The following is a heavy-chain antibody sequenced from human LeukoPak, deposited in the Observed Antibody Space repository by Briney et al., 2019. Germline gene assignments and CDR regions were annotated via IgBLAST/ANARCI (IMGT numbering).Heavy chain of an antibody. J-gene: IGHJ4*02. CDR1: GYSISSGHY. Sequence: SETLSLTCTVSGYSISSGHYWGWIRQPPGEGLEWIGSIYRSGSTYYSPSLKSRVTISVDTSKNQISLKLSSVTAADTAVYYCARDLRVPDYWGQGTLVTVSP. CDR3: ARDLRVPDY. CDR2: IYRSGST. V-gene: IGHV4-38-2*02.